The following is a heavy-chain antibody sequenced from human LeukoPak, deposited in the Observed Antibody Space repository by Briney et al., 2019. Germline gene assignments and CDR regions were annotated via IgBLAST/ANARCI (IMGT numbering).Heavy chain of an antibody. CDR2: FDPEDGET. V-gene: IGHV1-24*01. J-gene: IGHJ4*02. D-gene: IGHD1-26*01. CDR3: VQQRWTLVGALSN. CDR1: GYTLTELS. Sequence: PSVKVSCKVSGYTLTELSMHWVRQAPGKGLEWMGGFDPEDGETIYAQKFQGRVTMTEDTSTDTAYMELSSLRSEDTAVYYCVQQRWTLVGALSNWGQGTLVTVSS.